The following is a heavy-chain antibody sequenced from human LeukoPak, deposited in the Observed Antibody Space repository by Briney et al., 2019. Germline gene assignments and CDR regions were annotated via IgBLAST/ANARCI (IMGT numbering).Heavy chain of an antibody. CDR3: ARVEYGSDYYGMDV. V-gene: IGHV1-18*01. J-gene: IGHJ6*02. Sequence: ASVKVSCKASGYTFTSYGISWVRQAPGQGLEWMGWISAYNGNTNYAQKLQGRVTMTTDTSTSTAYMELRSLRSDDTAVYYCARVEYGSDYYGMDVWGQGTTVTVSS. CDR2: ISAYNGNT. D-gene: IGHD6-19*01. CDR1: GYTFTSYG.